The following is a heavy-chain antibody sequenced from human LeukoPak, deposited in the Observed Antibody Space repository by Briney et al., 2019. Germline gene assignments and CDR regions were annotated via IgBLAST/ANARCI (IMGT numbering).Heavy chain of an antibody. CDR1: GYTFSRYW. D-gene: IGHD2-2*01. CDR3: ARQPRKYGPSDY. V-gene: IGHV5-51*01. J-gene: IGHJ4*02. CDR2: IYPGDSNT. Sequence: GESLKISCKASGYTFSRYWIDWVRQMPGKGLEWMGNIYPGDSNTRYSPSFQGQVTISVDRSITTAYLEWSSLKPSDAAMYFCARQPRKYGPSDYWGQGTLVSVSS.